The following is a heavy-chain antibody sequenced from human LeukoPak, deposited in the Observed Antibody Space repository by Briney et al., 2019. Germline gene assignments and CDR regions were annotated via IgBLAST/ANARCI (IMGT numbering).Heavy chain of an antibody. CDR1: GFTFSSYE. CDR2: ISSSGSTI. Sequence: PGGSLRLSCAASGFTFSSYEMNWVRQAPGKGLEWVSYISSSGSTIYYADSVKGRFTISRDNAKNSLYLQMNSLRAEDTAVYYCARDLPDSSGYYYFDYWGQGTLVTVSS. J-gene: IGHJ4*02. CDR3: ARDLPDSSGYYYFDY. D-gene: IGHD3-22*01. V-gene: IGHV3-48*03.